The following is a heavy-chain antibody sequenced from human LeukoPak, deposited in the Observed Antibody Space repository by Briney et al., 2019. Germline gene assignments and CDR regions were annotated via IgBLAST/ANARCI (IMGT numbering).Heavy chain of an antibody. CDR3: AKAVVSGYYFDY. Sequence: GSLRLSCAASGFTFSSYGMHWVRQAPGKGLEWVAFIRYDGSNKYYADSVKGRFTISRDNSKNTLYLQMNSLRAEDTAVYYCAKAVVSGYYFDYWGQGTLVTVSS. CDR1: GFTFSSYG. D-gene: IGHD5-12*01. V-gene: IGHV3-30*02. CDR2: IRYDGSNK. J-gene: IGHJ4*02.